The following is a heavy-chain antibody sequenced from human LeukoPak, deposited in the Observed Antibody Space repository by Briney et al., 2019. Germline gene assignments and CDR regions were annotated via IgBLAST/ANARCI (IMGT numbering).Heavy chain of an antibody. CDR2: INMDGSST. V-gene: IGHV3-74*01. J-gene: IGHJ4*02. Sequence: GGPLSLSCAASGFTFSSYWMHWVRQAPGKGLVWVSRINMDGSSTYYADSVKGRFTISRDNAKNTLYLQMTSLRPEDTAVYFCAREGTGDYLDYWGQGTRVTVSS. CDR3: AREGTGDYLDY. D-gene: IGHD7-27*01. CDR1: GFTFSSYW.